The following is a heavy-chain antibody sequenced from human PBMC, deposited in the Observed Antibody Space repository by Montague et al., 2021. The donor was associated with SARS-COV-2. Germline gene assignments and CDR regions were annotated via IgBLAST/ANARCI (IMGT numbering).Heavy chain of an antibody. Sequence: SETLSLTCTVSGGSISSYYWSWIRQPPGKGLEWIGRIYYSGSTYYNPSLKSRVTISVDTSKNQFSLKLSSVTAADTAVYYCARHYGVVVSAAIYYYYGMDGWGQGATVTVSS. CDR1: GGSISSYY. CDR2: IYYSGST. CDR3: ARHYGVVVSAAIYYYYGMDG. D-gene: IGHD2-2*02. J-gene: IGHJ6*02. V-gene: IGHV4-59*05.